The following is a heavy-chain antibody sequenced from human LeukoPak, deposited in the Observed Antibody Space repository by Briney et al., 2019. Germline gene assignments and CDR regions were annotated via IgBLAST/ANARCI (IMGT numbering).Heavy chain of an antibody. V-gene: IGHV3-74*01. Sequence: QSGGSLRLSCTASGFIFSTYWMHWVRQAPGKGLVWVSRINSVGSSTNYADSVKGRFTISRDNAKNTLYLQMNSLRAEDTAVYYCARDQGDPMVRGVMDAWGRGTLVTVSS. D-gene: IGHD3-10*01. CDR2: INSVGSST. CDR1: GFIFSTYW. J-gene: IGHJ5*02. CDR3: ARDQGDPMVRGVMDA.